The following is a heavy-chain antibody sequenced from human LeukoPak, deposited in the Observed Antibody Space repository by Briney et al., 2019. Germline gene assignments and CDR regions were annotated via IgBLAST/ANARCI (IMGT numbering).Heavy chain of an antibody. Sequence: ASLKVSCKASGYTFTGYYMDWVRQAPGQGLEWMGRINPNSGGTNYAQKFQGRVTMTRDTSISTAYMELSRLRSDDTAVYYCARDPEEVSMYYFDYWGQGTLVTVSS. V-gene: IGHV1-2*06. CDR2: INPNSGGT. CDR1: GYTFTGYY. CDR3: ARDPEEVSMYYFDY. J-gene: IGHJ4*02.